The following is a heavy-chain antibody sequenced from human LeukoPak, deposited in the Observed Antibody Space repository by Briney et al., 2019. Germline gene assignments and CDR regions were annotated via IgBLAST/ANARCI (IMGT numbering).Heavy chain of an antibody. J-gene: IGHJ4*02. CDR3: AHHGDYDFWSGYFDY. Sequence: SVKVSCKASGGTFSSYAISWVRQAPGQGLEWMGGTIPIFGTANYAQKFQGRVTITADESTSTAYMELSSLRSEDTAVYYCAHHGDYDFWSGYFDYWGQGTLVTVSS. CDR1: GGTFSSYA. CDR2: TIPIFGTA. D-gene: IGHD3-3*01. V-gene: IGHV1-69*01.